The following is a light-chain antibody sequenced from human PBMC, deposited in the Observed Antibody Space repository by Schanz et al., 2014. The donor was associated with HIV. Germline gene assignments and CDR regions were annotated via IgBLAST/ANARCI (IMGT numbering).Light chain of an antibody. CDR3: AGWHDSLNVWV. J-gene: IGLJ3*02. V-gene: IGLV1-44*01. Sequence: QSVLTQPPSASGTPGQSVTVSCSGSTSNIGSNTVDWFQQLPGTAPKLLIYNTNVRPSGVPDRFSGSKSGTSASLAITGLRSEDEADYYCAGWHDSLNVWVFGGGTKLTVL. CDR2: NTN. CDR1: TSNIGSNT.